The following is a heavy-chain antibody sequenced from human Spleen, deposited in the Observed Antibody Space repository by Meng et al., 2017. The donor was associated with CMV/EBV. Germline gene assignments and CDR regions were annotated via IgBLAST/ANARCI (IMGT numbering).Heavy chain of an antibody. CDR1: GGTISRSVSY. CDR3: ARATLRYYFDY. J-gene: IGHJ4*02. CDR2: MYYSGTT. V-gene: IGHV4-39*07. Sequence: CTVSGGTISRSVSYWGWIRQPPGKGLEWIGSMYYSGTTYYNPSLKSRVTISVDKSKNQFSLKLSSVTAADTAVYYCARATLRYYFDYWGQGTLVTVSS.